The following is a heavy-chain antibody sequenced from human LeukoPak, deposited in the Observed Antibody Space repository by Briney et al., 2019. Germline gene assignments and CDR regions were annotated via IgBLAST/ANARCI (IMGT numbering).Heavy chain of an antibody. Sequence: ASVKVSCKVSGYTLTELSMHWVRQAPGKGLEWMGGFDPEDGETIYAQKFQGRVTMTEDKSTDTAYMELSSLRSEDTDVYYCATADLYSSGWHWGQGTLVTVSS. CDR3: ATADLYSSGWH. J-gene: IGHJ4*02. V-gene: IGHV1-24*01. D-gene: IGHD6-19*01. CDR2: FDPEDGET. CDR1: GYTLTELS.